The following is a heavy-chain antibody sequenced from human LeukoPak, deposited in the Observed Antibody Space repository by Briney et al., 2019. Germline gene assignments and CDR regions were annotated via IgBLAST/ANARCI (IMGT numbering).Heavy chain of an antibody. J-gene: IGHJ4*02. CDR2: INWNGGST. D-gene: IGHD6-13*01. CDR3: ARGTLKAAATDFDY. V-gene: IGHV3-20*04. CDR1: GFTVSNSY. Sequence: PGESLRLSCAASGFTVSNSYMSWVRQAPGKGLEWVSGINWNGGSTGYADSVKGRFTISRDNAKNSLYLQMNSLRAEDTALYYCARGTLKAAATDFDYWGQGTLVTVSS.